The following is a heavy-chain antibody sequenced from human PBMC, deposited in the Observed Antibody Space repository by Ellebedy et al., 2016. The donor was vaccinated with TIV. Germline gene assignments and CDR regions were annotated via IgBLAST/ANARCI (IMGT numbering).Heavy chain of an antibody. CDR2: ISSSSSTI. Sequence: GESLKISXAASGFTFSSYSMNWVRQAPGKGLEWVSYISSSSSTIYYADSVKGRFTISRDNAKNSLYLQMNSLRDEDTAVYYCVRYKASGHDVFDIWGQGTMVTVSS. CDR1: GFTFSSYS. V-gene: IGHV3-48*02. J-gene: IGHJ3*02. D-gene: IGHD1-14*01. CDR3: VRYKASGHDVFDI.